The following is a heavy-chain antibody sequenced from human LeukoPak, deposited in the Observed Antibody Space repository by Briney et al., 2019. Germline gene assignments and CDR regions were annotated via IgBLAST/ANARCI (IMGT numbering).Heavy chain of an antibody. CDR2: IWYDGSNK. J-gene: IGHJ3*02. Sequence: GGSLRLSCAASGFTFSSYGMHWVRQAPGKGLEWVAVIWYDGSNKYYADSVKGRFTISRDNSKNTLYLQMNSLRAEDTAVYYCARFPRYYYHSSGSPGAFDIWGQGTMVTVSS. CDR3: ARFPRYYYHSSGSPGAFDI. CDR1: GFTFSSYG. V-gene: IGHV3-33*01. D-gene: IGHD3-22*01.